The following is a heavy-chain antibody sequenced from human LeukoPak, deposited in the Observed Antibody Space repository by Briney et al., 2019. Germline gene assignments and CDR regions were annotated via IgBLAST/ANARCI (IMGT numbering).Heavy chain of an antibody. CDR2: INGSGYRK. CDR1: GFTFSSYA. Sequence: GESLRLSCAASGFTFSSYAMSWVRQAPGKGLEWVPTINGSGYRKYYIDSVKGRFTISRVSSEKTLYLQMNSLRADDTAVYYCAKDPYSSPYYGPGYLGQGTLVTVSS. J-gene: IGHJ4*02. D-gene: IGHD6-19*01. V-gene: IGHV3-23*01. CDR3: AKDPYSSPYYGPGY.